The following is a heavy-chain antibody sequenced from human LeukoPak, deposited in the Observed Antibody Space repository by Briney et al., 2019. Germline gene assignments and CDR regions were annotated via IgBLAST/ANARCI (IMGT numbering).Heavy chain of an antibody. CDR2: IYYSGST. V-gene: IGHV4-59*08. J-gene: IGHJ4*02. CDR3: ARRRYGDYGYYFDY. D-gene: IGHD4-17*01. Sequence: SETLSLTCTVSGGSISSYYWSWIRQPPGKGLEWIGYIYYSGSTNYNPSLKSRVTISVDTSKNQFPLKLSSVTAADTAVYYCARRRYGDYGYYFDYWGQGTLVTVSS. CDR1: GGSISSYY.